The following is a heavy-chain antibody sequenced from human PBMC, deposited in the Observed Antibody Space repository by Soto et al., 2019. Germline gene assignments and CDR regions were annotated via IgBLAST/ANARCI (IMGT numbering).Heavy chain of an antibody. J-gene: IGHJ3*02. CDR2: IKHSGRN. V-gene: IGHV4-34*01. CDR3: ALDFFIPHGSGQDAFDI. Sequence: SETLSLTCAVYGGSFSGSYWSWIRQPPGKGREGSGEIKHSGRNNYNPYLKSRVTISVDTSKNQFSLKLSSVTAADTAVYYCALDFFIPHGSGQDAFDIWGQGTMVTVSS. D-gene: IGHD3-10*01. CDR1: GGSFSGSY.